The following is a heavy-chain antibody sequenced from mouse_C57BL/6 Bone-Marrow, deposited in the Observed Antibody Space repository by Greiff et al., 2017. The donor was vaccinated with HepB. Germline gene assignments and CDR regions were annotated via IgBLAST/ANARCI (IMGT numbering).Heavy chain of an antibody. CDR2: IYPGDGDT. V-gene: IGHV1-80*01. D-gene: IGHD1-1*01. Sequence: QVQLQQSGAELVKPGASVKISCKASGYAFSSYWMNWVKQRPGKGLEWIGQIYPGDGDTNYNGKFKGKATLTADKSSSTAYMQLSSLTSEDSAVYFCASFITTVVAEYYYAMDYWGQGTSVTVSS. CDR3: ASFITTVVAEYYYAMDY. J-gene: IGHJ4*01. CDR1: GYAFSSYW.